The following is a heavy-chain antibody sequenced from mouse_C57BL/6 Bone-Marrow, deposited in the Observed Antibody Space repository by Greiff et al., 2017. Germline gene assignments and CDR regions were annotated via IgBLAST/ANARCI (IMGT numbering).Heavy chain of an antibody. CDR2: IYWDDDK. CDR1: GFSLSTSGMG. D-gene: IGHD1-1*01. J-gene: IGHJ4*01. V-gene: IGHV8-12*01. CDR3: SRRATYGSSYVKDYAMDY. Sequence: QVTLKESGPGILQSSQTLSLTCSFSGFSLSTSGMGVSWIRQPSGKGLEWLAPIYWDDDKRYNPSLKRLPTISKDTSRNQVYLKITSVDTAETATYYCSRRATYGSSYVKDYAMDYWGQGTSVTVSA.